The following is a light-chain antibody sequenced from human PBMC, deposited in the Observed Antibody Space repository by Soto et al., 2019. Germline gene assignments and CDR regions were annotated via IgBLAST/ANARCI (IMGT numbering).Light chain of an antibody. J-gene: IGKJ5*01. Sequence: DIQLTQSPSFLSASVGGRVTIACRASQNIKSYLAWYQQKPGKAPKLLIYPASTLQSGVPSRFSGSGSGTEFTLTITSLQPEDFATYHCQQVNVYPITFGQGTRLEIK. CDR1: QNIKSY. V-gene: IGKV1-9*01. CDR3: QQVNVYPIT. CDR2: PAS.